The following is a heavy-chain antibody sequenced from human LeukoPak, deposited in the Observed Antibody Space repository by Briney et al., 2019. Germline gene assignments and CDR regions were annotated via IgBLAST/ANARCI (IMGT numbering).Heavy chain of an antibody. CDR3: AKMGDYYGSIHSFDY. Sequence: GGSLRLSCAASGFTFSSYAMSWVRQAPGKGLEWASAISGSGGSTYYADSVKGRFTISRDNSKNTLYLQMNSLRAEDTAVYYCAKMGDYYGSIHSFDYWGQGTLVTVSS. V-gene: IGHV3-23*01. J-gene: IGHJ4*02. CDR2: ISGSGGST. D-gene: IGHD3-10*01. CDR1: GFTFSSYA.